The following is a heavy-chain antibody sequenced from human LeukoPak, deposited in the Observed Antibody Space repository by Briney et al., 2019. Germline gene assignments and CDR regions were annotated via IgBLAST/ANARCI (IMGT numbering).Heavy chain of an antibody. V-gene: IGHV1-24*01. D-gene: IGHD3-22*01. J-gene: IGHJ3*02. CDR2: FDPEDGEA. CDR3: AREGYYDSSGYPDVDDAFTI. CDR1: GYSLTELS. Sequence: ASVKVSCKVSGYSLTELSMHWVRQAPGKGLEWMGGFDPEDGEAIYAQKFQGRVTMTEDTSTDTAYMELSSLRSEDTAVYYCAREGYYDSSGYPDVDDAFTIWRQGRMVTVSS.